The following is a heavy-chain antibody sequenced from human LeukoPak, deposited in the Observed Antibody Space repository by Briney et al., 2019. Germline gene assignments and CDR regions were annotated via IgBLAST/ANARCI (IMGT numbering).Heavy chain of an antibody. CDR1: GFTFSSYE. Sequence: GGSLRLSCAASGFTFSSYEMNWVRQAPGKVLEWVSYISSSGSTIYYADSVKGRFTISRDNAKNSLYLQMNSLRAEDTAVYYCALLTSRTVVVVAATYDAFDIWGQGTMVTVSS. J-gene: IGHJ3*02. V-gene: IGHV3-48*03. CDR3: ALLTSRTVVVVAATYDAFDI. CDR2: ISSSGSTI. D-gene: IGHD2-15*01.